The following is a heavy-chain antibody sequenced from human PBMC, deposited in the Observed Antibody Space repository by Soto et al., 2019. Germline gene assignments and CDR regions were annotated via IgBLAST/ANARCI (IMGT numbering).Heavy chain of an antibody. CDR3: ARDSGGFYRFFDS. J-gene: IGHJ4*02. CDR2: VNPSGGST. Sequence: ASVKVSCKASGYLFTAYSMHWVRLAPGQGLEWMGVVNPSGGSTKYAQNFQGRVTMTRDTSTTTIYMELSSLRSDDTAIYYCARDSGGFYRFFDSWGQGTLVTVSS. V-gene: IGHV1-46*01. CDR1: GYLFTAYS. D-gene: IGHD2-15*01.